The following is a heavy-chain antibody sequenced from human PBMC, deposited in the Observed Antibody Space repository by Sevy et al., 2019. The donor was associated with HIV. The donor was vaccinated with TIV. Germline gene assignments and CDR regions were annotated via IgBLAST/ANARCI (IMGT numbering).Heavy chain of an antibody. V-gene: IGHV3-30*02. D-gene: IGHD4-17*01. Sequence: GGSLRLSCAASGFIFKSYGMHWVRQAPGKGLEWVTFIRNDGSTKYYADSVRGRFTASRDNPKNTLYLQMNSLRLEDTAVYYCVKGPHPAVTSSYALDVWGQGTTVTVSS. J-gene: IGHJ6*02. CDR1: GFIFKSYG. CDR3: VKGPHPAVTSSYALDV. CDR2: IRNDGSTK.